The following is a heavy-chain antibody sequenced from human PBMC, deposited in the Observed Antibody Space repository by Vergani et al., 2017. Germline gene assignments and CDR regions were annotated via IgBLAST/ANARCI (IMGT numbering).Heavy chain of an antibody. CDR3: ARPDNYGDYVPFDY. D-gene: IGHD4-17*01. V-gene: IGHV4-39*01. CDR2: IYNSGNG. CDR1: GDSIISRSYY. J-gene: IGHJ4*02. Sequence: QMQLQESGPGLVKASETLSLTCTVSGDSIISRSYYWGWIRQPPGKGLEWVGSIYNSGNGDSSSSLKSRVTISADTSKNQFSLRLTSVTAADTAVYYGARPDNYGDYVPFDYWGQGTLVTVSS.